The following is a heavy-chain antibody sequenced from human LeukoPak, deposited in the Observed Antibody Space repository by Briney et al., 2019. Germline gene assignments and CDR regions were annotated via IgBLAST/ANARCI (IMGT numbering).Heavy chain of an antibody. Sequence: GGSLRLSCAASGFTFSDYYMSWIRQAPGKGLEWVSYISNSGSSIYYADSVKGRFAISRDNAKNSLYLQMNSLRAEDTAVYYCASGWLESYFDHWGQGTLVTVSS. D-gene: IGHD5-24*01. CDR2: ISNSGSSI. V-gene: IGHV3-11*01. CDR1: GFTFSDYY. J-gene: IGHJ4*02. CDR3: ASGWLESYFDH.